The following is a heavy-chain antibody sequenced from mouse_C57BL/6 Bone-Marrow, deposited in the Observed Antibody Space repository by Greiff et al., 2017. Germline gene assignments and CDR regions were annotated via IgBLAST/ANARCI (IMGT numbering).Heavy chain of an antibody. D-gene: IGHD4-1*01. CDR1: GFTFSSYG. J-gene: IGHJ2*01. V-gene: IGHV5-6*01. CDR2: ISSGGSYT. Sequence: EVQLVESGGDLVKPGGSLKLSCAASGFTFSSYGMSWVRQTPDERLEWVATISSGGSYTYYPDSVKGRFTISRDNAKNTLYLQMSSLKSEDTAMYYCARLTLDYWGQGTTLTVSS. CDR3: ARLTLDY.